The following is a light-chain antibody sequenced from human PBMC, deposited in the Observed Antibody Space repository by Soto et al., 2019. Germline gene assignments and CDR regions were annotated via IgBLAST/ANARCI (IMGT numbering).Light chain of an antibody. J-gene: IGKJ1*01. V-gene: IGKV3-11*01. CDR1: QSVSSY. CDR3: QQRSTWLT. CDR2: DAS. Sequence: EIVLTQSPATLSLSPGERATLSCRASQSVSSYLAWYQQKPGQAPRLLIYDASNRATGIPARFSGSGSGTDFTLTISSLEPEAVAVYYWQQRSTWLTFGQGTKVEIK.